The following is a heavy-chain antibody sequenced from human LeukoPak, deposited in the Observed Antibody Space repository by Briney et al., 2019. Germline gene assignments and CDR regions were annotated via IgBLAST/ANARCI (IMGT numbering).Heavy chain of an antibody. Sequence: GGSLRLSCAASGFTFSNYWMHWVRQAPGKGLVWVSRINSDGSSINYADSVKGRFTISRDNAKNTLYLQMNSLRAEDTAVYYCARVMPSSSWYEESDYYYGMDVWGQGTTVTVSS. J-gene: IGHJ6*02. CDR2: INSDGSSI. CDR1: GFTFSNYW. D-gene: IGHD6-13*01. CDR3: ARVMPSSSWYEESDYYYGMDV. V-gene: IGHV3-74*01.